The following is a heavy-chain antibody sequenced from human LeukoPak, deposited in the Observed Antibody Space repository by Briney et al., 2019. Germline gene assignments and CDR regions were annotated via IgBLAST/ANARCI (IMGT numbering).Heavy chain of an antibody. Sequence: GGSLRLSCAASRFTFRNNWMSWVRQAPGKGLEWVANIKQDGSEKNYVDSVKGRFTISRDNAKNSLYLQMNSLRAEDTAVYYCARDTRYFDYWGQGNMVTVSS. V-gene: IGHV3-7*01. CDR2: IKQDGSEK. CDR3: ARDTRYFDY. J-gene: IGHJ4*02. CDR1: RFTFRNNW.